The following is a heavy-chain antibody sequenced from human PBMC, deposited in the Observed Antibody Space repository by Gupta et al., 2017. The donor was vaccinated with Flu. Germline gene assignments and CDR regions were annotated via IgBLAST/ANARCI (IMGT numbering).Heavy chain of an antibody. D-gene: IGHD2-2*01. J-gene: IGHJ4*02. CDR2: NNPNSGGT. V-gene: IGHV1-2*06. CDR3: ARVQYCSTTSCYEPFDS. Sequence: IHWGRQDPGKGLEWRGRNNPNSGGTKYAQKFQGRVTMTSDTSINTAYMERSSLRSDDTAVYYCARVQYCSTTSCYEPFDSWGQGTQVTVSS.